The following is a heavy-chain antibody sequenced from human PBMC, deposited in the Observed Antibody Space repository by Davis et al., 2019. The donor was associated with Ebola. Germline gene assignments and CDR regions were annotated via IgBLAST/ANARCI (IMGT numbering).Heavy chain of an antibody. CDR3: AKDLFWWAASDV. Sequence: GESLKISCAASGFTFSIYSMNWVRQAPGQGLEWVSYISSSSSPIYYADSVNGRFTISRDDSKNTVYLQMNSLRGEDTALYYCAKDLFWWAASDVWGQGTTVTVS. D-gene: IGHD2-8*02. V-gene: IGHV3-48*01. CDR2: ISSSSSPI. J-gene: IGHJ6*02. CDR1: GFTFSIYS.